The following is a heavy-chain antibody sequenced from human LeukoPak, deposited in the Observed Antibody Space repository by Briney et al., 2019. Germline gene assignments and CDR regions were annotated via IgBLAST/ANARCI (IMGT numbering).Heavy chain of an antibody. CDR3: ARDTPYYYGSGSYSYFDY. Sequence: PSETLSLTCTVSGGSISSYYWSWIRQPPGKGLEWIGYIYYSGSTNYNPSLKSRVTISVDTSENQFSLKLSSVTAADTAVYYYARDTPYYYGSGSYSYFDYWGQGTLVTVSS. J-gene: IGHJ4*02. V-gene: IGHV4-59*01. CDR2: IYYSGST. CDR1: GGSISSYY. D-gene: IGHD3-10*01.